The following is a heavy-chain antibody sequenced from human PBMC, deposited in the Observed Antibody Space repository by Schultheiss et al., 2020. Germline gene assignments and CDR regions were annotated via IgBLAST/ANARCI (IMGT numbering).Heavy chain of an antibody. CDR1: GGTFSSYA. J-gene: IGHJ4*02. CDR3: ARDSIYYYDSSGTLWY. V-gene: IGHV1-69*13. Sequence: SVKVSCKASGGTFSSYAISWVRQAPGQGLEWMGGIIPIFGTANYAQKFQGRVTITADESTSTAYMELSSLRSEDTAVYYCARDSIYYYDSSGTLWYWGQGTLVTVSS. D-gene: IGHD3-22*01. CDR2: IIPIFGTA.